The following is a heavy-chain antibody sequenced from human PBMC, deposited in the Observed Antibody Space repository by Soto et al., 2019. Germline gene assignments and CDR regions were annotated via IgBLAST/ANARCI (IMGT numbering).Heavy chain of an antibody. J-gene: IGHJ5*02. Sequence: PSETLSLTCTVSGGSISSYYWSWIRQPPGKGLEWIGYIYYSGSTNYNPSLKSRVTISVDTSKNQFSLKLSSVTAADTAVYYCARLYSSSWSNWFDPWGQGTLVTVSS. D-gene: IGHD6-13*01. V-gene: IGHV4-59*01. CDR2: IYYSGST. CDR1: GGSISSYY. CDR3: ARLYSSSWSNWFDP.